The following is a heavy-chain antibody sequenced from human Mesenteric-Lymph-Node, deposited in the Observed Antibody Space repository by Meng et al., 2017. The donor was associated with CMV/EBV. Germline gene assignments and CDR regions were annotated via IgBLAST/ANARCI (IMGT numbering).Heavy chain of an antibody. CDR1: GFRFSDYY. V-gene: IGHV3-11*04. D-gene: IGHD1-7*01. CDR3: ARGLELRGRDAFDI. J-gene: IGHJ3*02. Sequence: GGSLRLSCAASGFRFSDYYMTWIRQAPGKGLEWVSYISSSGSIIDYAGSVKGRFTVSRDNAKNSLYLLMNSLRAEDTAVYYCARGLELRGRDAFDIWGQGTMVTVS. CDR2: ISSSGSII.